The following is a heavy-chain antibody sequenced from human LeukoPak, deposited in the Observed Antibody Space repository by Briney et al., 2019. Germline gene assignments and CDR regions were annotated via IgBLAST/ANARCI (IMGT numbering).Heavy chain of an antibody. CDR1: GYSISSGYY. V-gene: IGHV4-38-2*02. D-gene: IGHD2-2*01. J-gene: IGHJ4*02. CDR3: ARSPVQCSSSICFGFHFDY. Sequence: PSETLSLTCTVSGYSISSGYYWGWIRQPPGKGLEWIGSIYHSGGTYYNPSLKSRVTISVDTSKNQFSLKLSSVTAADTAVYSCARSPVQCSSSICFGFHFDYWCQGTLVIASS. CDR2: IYHSGGT.